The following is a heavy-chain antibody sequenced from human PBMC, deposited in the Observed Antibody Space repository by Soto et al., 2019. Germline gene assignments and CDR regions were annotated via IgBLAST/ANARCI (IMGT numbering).Heavy chain of an antibody. CDR1: WGSIGSVGCY. CDR2: IYYSGST. CDR3: ARLNGKVVVAATTSLGYYYGMDV. Sequence: SETLCLRCTVSWGSIGSVGCYWSWNRQHPGKGLEWIGYIYYSGSTYYNPSLKSRVTISVDTSKNQFSLKLSSVTAADTAVYYCARLNGKVVVAATTSLGYYYGMDVWGQGTTVTVS. D-gene: IGHD2-15*01. J-gene: IGHJ6*02. V-gene: IGHV4-31*03.